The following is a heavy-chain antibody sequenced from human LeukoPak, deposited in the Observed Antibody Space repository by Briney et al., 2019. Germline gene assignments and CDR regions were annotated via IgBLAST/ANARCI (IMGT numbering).Heavy chain of an antibody. CDR1: GFSFSHHS. D-gene: IGHD2-21*02. CDR2: ISGNGGST. J-gene: IGHJ4*02. V-gene: IGHV3-23*01. CDR3: AKLAGDSLSYYFDY. Sequence: GGSLRLSCATFGFSFSHHSMSWVRQAPGKGLEWVSAISGNGGSTYYADSVKGRFTISRANSKNTLYLQMNSVRAEDTAVYYCAKLAGDSLSYYFDYWAREPWSPSLQ.